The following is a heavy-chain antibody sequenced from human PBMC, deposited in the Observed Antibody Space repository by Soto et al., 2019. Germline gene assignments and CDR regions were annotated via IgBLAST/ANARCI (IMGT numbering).Heavy chain of an antibody. J-gene: IGHJ6*02. CDR1: GFPFSSYV. V-gene: IGHV3-23*01. CDR2: ISGGGGST. CDR3: AKAVTLVRGINPYSYGLDV. Sequence: GGSLRLSCAVSGFPFSSYVMTWVRQAPGKGPEWVSVISGGGGSTNYAESVKGRFTISRDNSENTLYLQMNSLRAEDTAVYYCAKAVTLVRGINPYSYGLDVWGQGTTVTVS. D-gene: IGHD3-10*01.